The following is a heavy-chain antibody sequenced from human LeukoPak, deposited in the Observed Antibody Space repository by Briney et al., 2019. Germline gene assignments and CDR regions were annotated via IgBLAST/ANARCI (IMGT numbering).Heavy chain of an antibody. CDR1: GGSISSYY. V-gene: IGHV4-59*01. Sequence: SETLSLTCTVSGGSISSYYWSWIRQPPGKGLEWIGYIYYSGSTNYNPSLKSRVTISADTSKNQFSLKLSSVTAADTAVYYCARGGARGYADYWGQGTLVTVSS. CDR2: IYYSGST. CDR3: ARGGARGYADY. D-gene: IGHD5-18*01. J-gene: IGHJ4*02.